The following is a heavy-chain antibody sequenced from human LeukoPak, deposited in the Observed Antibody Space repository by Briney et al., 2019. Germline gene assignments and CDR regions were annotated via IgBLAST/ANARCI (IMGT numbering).Heavy chain of an antibody. CDR2: ISYDGSNK. CDR3: ATSSSRVELY. V-gene: IGHV3-30*03. D-gene: IGHD1-7*01. CDR1: GFTFSSYG. J-gene: IGHJ4*02. Sequence: GGSLRLSCAASGFTFSSYGMHWVRQAPGKGLEWVAVISYDGSNKYYADSVKGRFTISRDNSKNTLYLQMNSLSVEDTAVYYCATSSSRVELYWGQGTLVTVSS.